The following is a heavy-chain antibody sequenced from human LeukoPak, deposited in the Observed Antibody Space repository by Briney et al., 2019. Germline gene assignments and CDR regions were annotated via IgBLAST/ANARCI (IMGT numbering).Heavy chain of an antibody. J-gene: IGHJ4*02. CDR1: GFIFSSYA. V-gene: IGHV4-38-2*01. CDR2: IYGRAST. CDR3: ARYDSRGSASTRFDY. Sequence: GSLRLSCAASGFIFSSYAMSWVRQAPGKGLEWIGRIYGRASTSYNPSLMNRVTMSVDTSKNHFSLQLTSVTAADTAVYYCARYDSRGSASTRFDYWGPGILVTVSS. D-gene: IGHD3-16*01.